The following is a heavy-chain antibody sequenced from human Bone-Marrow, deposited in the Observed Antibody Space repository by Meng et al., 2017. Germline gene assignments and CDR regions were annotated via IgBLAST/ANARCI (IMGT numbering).Heavy chain of an antibody. D-gene: IGHD6-19*01. CDR3: ASWIYSCGWQ. Sequence: QVQLHGAAPGLVKPSGTLSLTCVVSGGSISSIDWWSWVRQPPGKGLEWIGEIYHGGDTNYNPSLKSRVTIAIDRSKNQFSLKLSSVTAADTAVYYCASWIYSCGWQWGQGTLVTVSS. V-gene: IGHV4/OR15-8*02. CDR2: IYHGGDT. CDR1: GGSISSIDW. J-gene: IGHJ4*02.